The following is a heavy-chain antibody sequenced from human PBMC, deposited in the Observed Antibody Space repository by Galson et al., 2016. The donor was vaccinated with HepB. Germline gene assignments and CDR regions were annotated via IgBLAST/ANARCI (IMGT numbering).Heavy chain of an antibody. J-gene: IGHJ5*01. CDR1: GFSLTTSGVG. CDR2: IYWDDHK. D-gene: IGHD3-3*01. CDR3: VHSGVTFSGVIRHHWFDS. V-gene: IGHV2-5*02. Sequence: PALVKPTQTLTLTCTFSGFSLTTSGVGVGWIRQPPGKALEWLALIYWDDHKRYSPSLKSRLTITKGTSKNQVVLTMTNMDPVDTATYYCVHSGVTFSGVIRHHWFDSWGQGTLVSVSS.